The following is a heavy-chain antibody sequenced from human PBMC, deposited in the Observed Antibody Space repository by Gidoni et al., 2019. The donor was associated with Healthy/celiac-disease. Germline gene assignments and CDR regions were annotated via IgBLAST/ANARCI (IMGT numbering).Heavy chain of an antibody. CDR3: ARGLDSSGYYPDY. CDR1: GFTFSSYS. Sequence: EVQLVESGGGLVKPGGSLRLSCAASGFTFSSYSMNWVRQAPGKGLGWVSSISSSSSYIYYADSVKGRFTISRDNAKNSLYLQMNSLRAEDTAVYYCARGLDSSGYYPDYWGQGTLVTVSS. CDR2: ISSSSSYI. V-gene: IGHV3-21*01. D-gene: IGHD3-22*01. J-gene: IGHJ4*02.